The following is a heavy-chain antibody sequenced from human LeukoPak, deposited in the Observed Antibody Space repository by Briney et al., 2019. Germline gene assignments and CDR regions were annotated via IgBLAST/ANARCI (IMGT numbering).Heavy chain of an antibody. V-gene: IGHV5-51*01. J-gene: IGHJ4*02. CDR3: ARRESSGDYQDY. Sequence: GESPKIFCKGSGYSLTSYWIGWVRQMPGKGLEWMGMIHPGDSDTRYGPSFQGQDTISADKSISTAYLHWSSLKASDTAMYYCARRESSGDYQDYWGQGTQVTVSS. CDR2: IHPGDSDT. D-gene: IGHD3-22*01. CDR1: GYSLTSYW.